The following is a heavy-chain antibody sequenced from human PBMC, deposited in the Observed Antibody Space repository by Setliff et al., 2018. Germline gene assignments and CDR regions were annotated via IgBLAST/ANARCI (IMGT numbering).Heavy chain of an antibody. CDR1: GFTFGDYA. J-gene: IGHJ4*02. CDR3: ARDRHVLSSTWVNLGELSSPDY. D-gene: IGHD3-16*02. V-gene: IGHV3-30*01. CDR2: ISYDASNK. Sequence: LRLSCSVSGFTFGDYAMTWVRQAPGKGLEWVALISYDASNKYYADSVKGRFTISRDNSKNTLYVQMNNLRAEDTAVYYCARDRHVLSSTWVNLGELSSPDYWGQGTLVTVSS.